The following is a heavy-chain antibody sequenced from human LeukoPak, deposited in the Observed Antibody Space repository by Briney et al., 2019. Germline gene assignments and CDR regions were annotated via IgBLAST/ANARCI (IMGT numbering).Heavy chain of an antibody. CDR3: XXXXXXXXXYSSSWSRSYYFDY. D-gene: IGHD6-13*01. Sequence: SQTLSLTCTVSGASLSSGSYYWSWIRQPAGKGLEWIGRIYPSGSTDYNPSLKSRVTISIDTSKNQFSLKLSSGTAADTAVYXXXXXXXXXXXYSSSWSRSYYFDYWGQGTLVTVSS. CDR2: IYPSGST. CDR1: GASLSSGSYY. J-gene: IGHJ4*02. V-gene: IGHV4-61*02.